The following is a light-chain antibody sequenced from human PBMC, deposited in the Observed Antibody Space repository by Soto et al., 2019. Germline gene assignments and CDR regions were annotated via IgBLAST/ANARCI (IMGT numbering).Light chain of an antibody. CDR1: QSITASY. Sequence: SGLTQAPGTLSLSQGERATLSCRASQSITASYLAWYQQKPGRTPRLLIHDISRRATGTPDRFSGSGSGTDFTLTISRLEPEDFAVYYCQQYGNSPWAFGQGTKVDIK. CDR3: QQYGNSPWA. J-gene: IGKJ1*01. V-gene: IGKV3-20*01. CDR2: DIS.